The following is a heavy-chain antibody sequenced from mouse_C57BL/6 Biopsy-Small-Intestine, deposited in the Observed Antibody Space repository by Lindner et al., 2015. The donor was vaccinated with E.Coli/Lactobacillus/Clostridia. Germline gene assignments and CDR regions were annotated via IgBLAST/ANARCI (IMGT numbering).Heavy chain of an antibody. CDR1: GFNIKDDY. CDR2: IDPENGDT. Sequence: VQLQESGAELVRPGASVRLSCTASGFNIKDDYMHWVKQRPEQGLEWIGWIDPENGDTEYASKFQGKATITADTSSNTAYLQLSSLTSEDTAVYYCTTAGLGRGDYWGQGTTLTVSS. D-gene: IGHD4-1*01. V-gene: IGHV14-4*01. CDR3: TTAGLGRGDY. J-gene: IGHJ2*01.